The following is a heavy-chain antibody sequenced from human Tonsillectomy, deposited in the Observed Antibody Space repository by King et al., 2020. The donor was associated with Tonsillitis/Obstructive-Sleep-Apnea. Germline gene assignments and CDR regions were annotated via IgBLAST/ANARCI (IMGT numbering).Heavy chain of an antibody. V-gene: IGHV4-59*01. D-gene: IGHD2-2*01. CDR1: GGSISSYY. J-gene: IGHJ3*02. Sequence: QLQESGPGLVKPSETLSLTCTVSGGSISSYYWSWIRQPPGKGLEWIGYIYYSGSTNYNTSLKSRVTISVDTSKNQFSLKLSSVTAADTAVYYCASGYCSSTSCHVDAFDIWGQGTMVTVSS. CDR3: ASGYCSSTSCHVDAFDI. CDR2: IYYSGST.